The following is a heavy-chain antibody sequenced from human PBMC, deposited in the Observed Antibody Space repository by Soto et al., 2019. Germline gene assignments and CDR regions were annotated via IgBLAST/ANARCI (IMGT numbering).Heavy chain of an antibody. V-gene: IGHV1-69*01. Sequence: QVQLVQSGAEVKKPGSSVKVSCKSYGDDFNSYAIAWVRQAPAQGLEWLGGIIPILGRGNYAPKFQGRVTMTGDQYTQTAYMELSSLTSEDTAVYYCARARGYNDYWGQGTLVTVSS. CDR1: GDDFNSYA. CDR2: IIPILGRG. CDR3: ARARGYNDY. D-gene: IGHD5-18*01. J-gene: IGHJ4*02.